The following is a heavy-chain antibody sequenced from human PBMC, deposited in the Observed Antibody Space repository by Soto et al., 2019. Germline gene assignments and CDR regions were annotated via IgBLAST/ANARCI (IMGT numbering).Heavy chain of an antibody. CDR1: GDSVSSNSAA. V-gene: IGHV6-1*01. D-gene: IGHD2-15*01. CDR2: TYYRSKWYN. Sequence: SQTLSLTCAISGDSVSSNSAAWNWIRQSPSRGLEWLGRTYYRSKWYNDYAVSVKSRITINPDTSKNQFSLQLNSVTPEDTAVYYCAREDGGCSGGSCYSYYYYGMDVWGQGTTVTVSS. J-gene: IGHJ6*02. CDR3: AREDGGCSGGSCYSYYYYGMDV.